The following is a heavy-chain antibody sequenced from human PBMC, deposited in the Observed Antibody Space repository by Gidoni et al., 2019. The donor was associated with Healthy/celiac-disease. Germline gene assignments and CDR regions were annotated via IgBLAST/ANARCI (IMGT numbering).Heavy chain of an antibody. V-gene: IGHV4-31*03. Sequence: QVQLQESGPGLVKPSQTLSLTCTVSGGSISRGGYYWSWIRQHPGKGLEWIGYIYYSGSTYYNPSLKSRVTISVDTSKNQFSLKLSSVTAADTAVYYCARVVVVLVGGYGMDVWGQGTTVTVSS. D-gene: IGHD2-15*01. CDR3: ARVVVVLVGGYGMDV. J-gene: IGHJ6*02. CDR1: GGSISRGGYY. CDR2: IYYSGST.